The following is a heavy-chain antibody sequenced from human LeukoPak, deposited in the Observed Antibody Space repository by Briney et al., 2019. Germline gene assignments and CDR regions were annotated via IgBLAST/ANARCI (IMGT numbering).Heavy chain of an antibody. V-gene: IGHV3-21*01. Sequence: GSLRLSCAASGFTFSSYSMNWVRQAPGKGLEWVSSISSSSSDIYYADSVKGRFTFSRDNAKNSLYLQMNSLRAEDTAVYYCAREGVGATYYYYAMDVWGQGTTVTVSS. CDR3: AREGVGATYYYYAMDV. D-gene: IGHD1-26*01. J-gene: IGHJ6*02. CDR2: ISSSSSDI. CDR1: GFTFSSYS.